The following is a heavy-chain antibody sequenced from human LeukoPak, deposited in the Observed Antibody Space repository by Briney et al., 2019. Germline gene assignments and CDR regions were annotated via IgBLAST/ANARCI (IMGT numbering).Heavy chain of an antibody. Sequence: GGSLRLSCAASGFTFSDFIIHWVRQAPGKGLEWVSSIGSSFTQIHYSDSVKGRFTISRDNAKNSLYLQMNSLRAEDTALYYCAKDMFTSSWGYFDYWGQGTLVTVSS. CDR3: AKDMFTSSWGYFDY. J-gene: IGHJ4*02. V-gene: IGHV3-21*04. CDR1: GFTFSDFI. D-gene: IGHD6-13*01. CDR2: IGSSFTQI.